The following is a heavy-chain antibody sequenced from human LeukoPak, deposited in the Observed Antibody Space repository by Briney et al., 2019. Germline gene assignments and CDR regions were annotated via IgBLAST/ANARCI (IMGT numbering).Heavy chain of an antibody. CDR2: INPNSGGT. J-gene: IGHJ6*03. CDR1: GYTFTGYY. CDR3: ARAYGDDFCGGDCNYYYYYMDV. V-gene: IGHV1-2*02. Sequence: GASVKVSCKASGYTFTGYYMHWVRQAPGQGLEWMGWINPNSGGTNYAQKFQGRVTMTRDTSISTAYMELSRLRSDDTAVYYCARAYGDDFCGGDCNYYYYYMDVWGKGTTVTVSS. D-gene: IGHD2-21*01.